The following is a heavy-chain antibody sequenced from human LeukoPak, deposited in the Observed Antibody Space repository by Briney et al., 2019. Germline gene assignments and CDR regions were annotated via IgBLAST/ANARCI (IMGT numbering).Heavy chain of an antibody. V-gene: IGHV4-4*02. CDR3: ARVTLPASSSGAYSFDY. J-gene: IGHJ4*02. Sequence: PSGTLSLTCAVSGGSISSSNWWSWVRQPPGKGLEWIGEIFRSGNTNYNPPLKSRVTMSVDKSKNQFSLKLSSVTAADTAVYYCARVTLPASSSGAYSFDYWGQGTLVTVSS. CDR2: IFRSGNT. CDR1: GGSISSSNW. D-gene: IGHD6-19*01.